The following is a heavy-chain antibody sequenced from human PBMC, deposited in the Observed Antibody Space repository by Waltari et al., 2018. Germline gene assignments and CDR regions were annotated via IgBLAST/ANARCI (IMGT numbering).Heavy chain of an antibody. CDR3: ARDGSSWYGFDY. Sequence: QVQLQESGPGLVKPSETLSLTCTVSGGSISSYYWSWIRQPPGKGLEWIGYIYYSGRTNYTPSLQSRVTISVDTSKNQFSLKLSSVTAADTAVYYCARDGSSWYGFDYWGQGTLVTVSS. J-gene: IGHJ4*02. CDR2: IYYSGRT. CDR1: GGSISSYY. D-gene: IGHD6-13*01. V-gene: IGHV4-59*01.